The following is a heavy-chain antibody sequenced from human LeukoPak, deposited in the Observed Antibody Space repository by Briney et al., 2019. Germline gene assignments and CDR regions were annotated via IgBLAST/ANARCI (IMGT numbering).Heavy chain of an antibody. V-gene: IGHV4-38-2*01. CDR3: ARLFGSSNYLDY. CDR2: IYHSGST. Sequence: PSETLSLTCAVSGYSITSGYYWAWIRQPPGKGLEWLGSIYHSGSTFYNRPLKSRVTISLDPSKNQFSLNLGSVTAADTALYYCARLFGSSNYLDYWGQGILVTVSS. J-gene: IGHJ4*02. CDR1: GYSITSGYY. D-gene: IGHD1-26*01.